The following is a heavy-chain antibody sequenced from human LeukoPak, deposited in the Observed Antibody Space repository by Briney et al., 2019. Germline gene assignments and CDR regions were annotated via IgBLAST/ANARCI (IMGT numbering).Heavy chain of an antibody. D-gene: IGHD2-2*01. CDR3: AREYCSSTSCYVHWFDP. V-gene: IGHV4-59*01. CDR2: IYYSGST. J-gene: IGHJ5*02. CDR1: GGSISSYY. Sequence: SETLSLTCTVSGGSISSYYWSWIRQPPGKGLEWIGYIYYSGSTNYNPSLKSRVTISVDRSKNQFSLKLSSVTAADTAVYYCAREYCSSTSCYVHWFDPWGQGTLVTVSS.